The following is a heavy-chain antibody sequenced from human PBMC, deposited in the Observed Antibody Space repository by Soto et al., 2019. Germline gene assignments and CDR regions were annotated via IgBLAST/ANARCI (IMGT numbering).Heavy chain of an antibody. V-gene: IGHV3-30*18. CDR2: ISYDGSNK. D-gene: IGHD6-19*01. CDR1: GFTFSNYG. CDR3: AKDMGPKAVAGDLDY. Sequence: QVQLVESGGDVVQPGRSLRLSCAASGFTFSNYGMHWVRQAPGKGLEWVAVISYDGSNKFYADSVKGRFTISRDNSKNTLYLQMNSLRPEDTALFYCAKDMGPKAVAGDLDYWGQGTRVTVSS. J-gene: IGHJ4*02.